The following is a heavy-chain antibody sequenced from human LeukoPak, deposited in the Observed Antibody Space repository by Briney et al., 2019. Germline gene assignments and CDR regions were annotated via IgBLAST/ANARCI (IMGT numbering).Heavy chain of an antibody. D-gene: IGHD3-16*01. CDR1: GFTFSSYS. CDR3: IRDLFDDYSLDY. V-gene: IGHV3-21*01. CDR2: INSDSSLM. J-gene: IGHJ4*02. Sequence: PGGSLRLSCAASGFTFSSYSMNWVRQAPGKGLEWVSSINSDSSLMYYAESVKGRFTISRDNARNSLYLQMSSLRVKDTAVYYCIRDLFDDYSLDYWGQGALVTVSS.